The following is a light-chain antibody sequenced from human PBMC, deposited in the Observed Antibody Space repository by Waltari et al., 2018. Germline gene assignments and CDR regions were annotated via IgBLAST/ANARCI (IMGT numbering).Light chain of an antibody. CDR1: QGINNY. V-gene: IGKV1-16*02. J-gene: IGKJ1*01. CDR2: AAS. Sequence: DIQMTQSPSPLSASVGARVTITCRASQGINNYLAWFQQKAGKAPKSLIYAASSLQNGVPSKFGGSGSGTVFTLTITSLQPEDSATYYCQQYNTYPWTFGQGTKVEIK. CDR3: QQYNTYPWT.